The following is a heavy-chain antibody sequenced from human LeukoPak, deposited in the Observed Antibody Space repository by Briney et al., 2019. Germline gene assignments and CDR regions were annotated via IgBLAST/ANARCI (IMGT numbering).Heavy chain of an antibody. V-gene: IGHV3-53*01. CDR3: ARDENGDYVVDY. D-gene: IGHD4-17*01. J-gene: IGHJ4*02. CDR2: IYSGGST. Sequence: GGSLRLSCAASGFTVSSNYMSWVRQGPGEGLEWVSVIYSGGSTYYADSVKGRFTISRDNSKNTLYLQMNSLRAEDTAVYYCARDENGDYVVDYWGQGTLVTVSS. CDR1: GFTVSSNY.